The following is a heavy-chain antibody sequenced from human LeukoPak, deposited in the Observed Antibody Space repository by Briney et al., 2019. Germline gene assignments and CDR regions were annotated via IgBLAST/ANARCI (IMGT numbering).Heavy chain of an antibody. D-gene: IGHD6-25*01. CDR3: ARPWSSSGNQEEFNYYYYGMDV. V-gene: IGHV3-23*01. CDR1: GFTFSSYA. Sequence: PGGSLRLSCAASGFTFSSYAMSWVRQAPGKGLEWVSAISGSGGSTYYADSVKGRFTISRDKSKNTLYLQMNSLGAEDTALYYCARPWSSSGNQEEFNYYYYGMDVWGQGTTVTVSS. CDR2: ISGSGGST. J-gene: IGHJ6*02.